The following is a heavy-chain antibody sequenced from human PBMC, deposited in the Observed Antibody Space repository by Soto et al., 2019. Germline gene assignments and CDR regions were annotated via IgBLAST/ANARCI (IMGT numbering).Heavy chain of an antibody. Sequence: ASVKVSCKASGYTFTSHYMHWVRQAPGQGLEWMGIINPSGGSTSYAQKFQGRVTMTRDTSTSTVYMELSSLRSEDTAVYYCAYVDTAMVGYYYYGMDVWGQGTTLTVSS. V-gene: IGHV1-46*01. D-gene: IGHD5-18*01. CDR2: INPSGGST. CDR1: GYTFTSHY. J-gene: IGHJ6*02. CDR3: AYVDTAMVGYYYYGMDV.